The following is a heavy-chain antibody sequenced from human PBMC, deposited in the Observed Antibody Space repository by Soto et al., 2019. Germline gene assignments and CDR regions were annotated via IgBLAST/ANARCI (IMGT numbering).Heavy chain of an antibody. Sequence: SETLSLTCTVSGGSITSGGYYWSWIRQHPGKGLEWIGYIYHSGSTYYNPSLKSRLTISVDTSKNQFSLKLSSVTAADTAVYYCAREKPYSSSWYHDYWGQGTLVTVSS. D-gene: IGHD6-13*01. CDR1: GGSITSGGYY. CDR2: IYHSGST. V-gene: IGHV4-31*03. J-gene: IGHJ4*02. CDR3: AREKPYSSSWYHDY.